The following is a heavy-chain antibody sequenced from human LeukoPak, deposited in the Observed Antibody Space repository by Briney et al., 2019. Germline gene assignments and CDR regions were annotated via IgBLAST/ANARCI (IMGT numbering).Heavy chain of an antibody. J-gene: IGHJ4*02. V-gene: IGHV3-64*02. CDR2: ISSNGVNT. CDR1: GFTFSNFA. Sequence: PGGSLRLSCAASGFTFSNFAMHWVRQAPGKGLEYVSAISSNGVNTYYSDSVKGRFTISRDNAKNSLYLQMNSLRAEDTAVYYCARGSRGNIAAAGHFDYWGQGTLVTVSS. D-gene: IGHD6-13*01. CDR3: ARGSRGNIAAAGHFDY.